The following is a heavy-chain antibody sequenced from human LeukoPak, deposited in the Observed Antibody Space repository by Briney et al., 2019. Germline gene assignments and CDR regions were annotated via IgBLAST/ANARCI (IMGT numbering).Heavy chain of an antibody. J-gene: IGHJ4*02. CDR3: AKVSGYYYDLDYFDY. CDR1: GFTFSSYA. CDR2: ISGSGGST. V-gene: IGHV3-23*01. Sequence: GASLRLSCAASGFTFSSYAMSWVRQAPGKGLEWVSAISGSGGSTYYADSVKGRFTISRDNSKNTLYLQMNSLRAEDTAVYYCAKVSGYYYDLDYFDYWGQGTLVTVSS. D-gene: IGHD3-22*01.